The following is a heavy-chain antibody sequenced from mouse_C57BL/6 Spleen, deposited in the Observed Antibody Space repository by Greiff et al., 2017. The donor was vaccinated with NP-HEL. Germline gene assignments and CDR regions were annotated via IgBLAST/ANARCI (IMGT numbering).Heavy chain of an antibody. Sequence: VQLQQPGAELVKPGASVKLSCKASGYTFTSYWMHWVKQRPGQGLEWIGMIHPNSGSTNYNEKFKSKATLTVDKSSSTAYMQLSSLTSEDSAVYYCARSHDGYYVWYFDVWGTGTTVTVSS. J-gene: IGHJ1*03. D-gene: IGHD2-3*01. V-gene: IGHV1-64*01. CDR3: ARSHDGYYVWYFDV. CDR1: GYTFTSYW. CDR2: IHPNSGST.